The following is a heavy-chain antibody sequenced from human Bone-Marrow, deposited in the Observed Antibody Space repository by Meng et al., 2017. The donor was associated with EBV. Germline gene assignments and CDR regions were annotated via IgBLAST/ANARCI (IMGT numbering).Heavy chain of an antibody. J-gene: IGHJ4*02. Sequence: VHPPGSAPSLVKPSGTLPLTCVVSGGSIRSSNWWSWVRQPPGKGLEWIGEIFYGGSTNYNPSLESRVTISVDKSKNQFSLKLSSVTAADTAVYYCAAGFRELVRSRDYWGQGTLVTRLL. V-gene: IGHV4-4*02. CDR3: AAGFRELVRSRDY. D-gene: IGHD3-10*01. CDR1: GGSIRSSNW. CDR2: IFYGGST.